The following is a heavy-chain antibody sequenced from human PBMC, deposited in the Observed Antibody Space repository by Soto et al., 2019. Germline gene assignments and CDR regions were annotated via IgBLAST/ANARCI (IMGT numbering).Heavy chain of an antibody. Sequence: SVKVSCKASGGTFSSYAISWVRQAPGQGLEWMGGIIPIFGTANYAQKFQGRVTITADESTSTAYMELSSLRSEDTAVYYCARAGCSGGSCYADFDYWGQGSLVTVSS. CDR2: IIPIFGTA. D-gene: IGHD2-15*01. CDR1: GGTFSSYA. J-gene: IGHJ4*02. V-gene: IGHV1-69*13. CDR3: ARAGCSGGSCYADFDY.